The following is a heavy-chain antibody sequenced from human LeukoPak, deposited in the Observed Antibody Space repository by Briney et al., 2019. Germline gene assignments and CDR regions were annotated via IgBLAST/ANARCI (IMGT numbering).Heavy chain of an antibody. CDR1: GYSISSGYY. V-gene: IGHV4-38-2*02. J-gene: IGHJ6*03. Sequence: SETLSLTCTVSGYSISSGYYWGWIRQPPGKGLEWIGSIYHSGSTYYNPSLKSRVTISVDTSKNQFSLKLSSVTAADTAVYYCARRNYDILTGATPTHYYYMDVWGKGTTVTISS. CDR3: ARRNYDILTGATPTHYYYMDV. D-gene: IGHD3-9*01. CDR2: IYHSGST.